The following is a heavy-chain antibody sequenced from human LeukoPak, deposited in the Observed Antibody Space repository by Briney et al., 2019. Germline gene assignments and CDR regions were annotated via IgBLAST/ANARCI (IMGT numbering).Heavy chain of an antibody. J-gene: IGHJ4*02. V-gene: IGHV2-70*11. Sequence: SGPSLVQPTPTLTLTFTFSGFSLSISGMYVTWIRQPPGKAREWLARIDWDDDKYYSTSLKTRLTISKDTSKNQVVLTMTNMDPVDTATYYCARTSSFTLIRGLDQWGQGTLVTVSS. CDR2: IDWDDDK. CDR3: ARTSSFTLIRGLDQ. D-gene: IGHD3-10*01. CDR1: GFSLSISGMY.